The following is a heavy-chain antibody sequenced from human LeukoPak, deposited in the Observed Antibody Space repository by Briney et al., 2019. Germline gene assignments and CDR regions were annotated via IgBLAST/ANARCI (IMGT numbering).Heavy chain of an antibody. CDR1: GYSISSGYY. CDR3: AREGTRSAAGQNFDY. CDR2: IYHSGST. Sequence: SETLSLTCTVSGYSISSGYYWGWIRQPPGKGLEWIGSIYHSGSTYYNPSLKSRVTISVDTSKNQFSLKLSSVTAADTAVYYCAREGTRSAAGQNFDYWGQGTPVTVSS. D-gene: IGHD2-2*01. J-gene: IGHJ4*02. V-gene: IGHV4-38-2*02.